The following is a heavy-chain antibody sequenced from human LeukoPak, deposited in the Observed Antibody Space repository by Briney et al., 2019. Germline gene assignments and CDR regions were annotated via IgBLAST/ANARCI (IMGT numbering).Heavy chain of an antibody. CDR3: AREDGYSSSWYSDY. J-gene: IGHJ4*02. D-gene: IGHD6-13*01. CDR1: GFTFSDYY. Sequence: GGSLRLSCAASGFTFSDYYMSWVRQAPGKGLERVSDISSTSIYKNYADSVKGRFTISRDNAKNSLYLQMNSLRAEDTAVYYCAREDGYSSSWYSDYWGQGTLVTVSS. V-gene: IGHV3-11*05. CDR2: ISSTSIYK.